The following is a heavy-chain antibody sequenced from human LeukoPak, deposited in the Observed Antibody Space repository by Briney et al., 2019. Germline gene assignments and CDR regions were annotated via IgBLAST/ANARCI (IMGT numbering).Heavy chain of an antibody. Sequence: GASVKVSCKASGYTFTGYYMHWVRQAPGQGLEWMGWINPNSGGTNYAQKFQGRVTMTRDTSISTAYMELSRLRSDDTAVYYCARVSRWQLVYYYGMDVWGQGTTDTVSS. CDR2: INPNSGGT. V-gene: IGHV1-2*02. CDR3: ARVSRWQLVYYYGMDV. CDR1: GYTFTGYY. J-gene: IGHJ6*02. D-gene: IGHD6-13*01.